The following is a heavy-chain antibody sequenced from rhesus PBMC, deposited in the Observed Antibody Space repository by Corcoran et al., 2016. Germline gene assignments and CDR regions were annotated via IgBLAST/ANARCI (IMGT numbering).Heavy chain of an antibody. J-gene: IGHJ5-1*01. CDR1: GFPFRASG. Sequence: VQLVESGAGLVQRAGSLRLSGESSGFPFRASGIRWVRQAPGQGLEWVARIKRKPEGETTDYPESVKDRFTISRDDSKITLYLQMNSLKTEDTAVYYCTADLGFSRFDVWGPGVLVTVSS. CDR2: IKRKPEGETT. V-gene: IGHV3-30*02. D-gene: IGHD3-34*01. CDR3: TADLGFSRFDV.